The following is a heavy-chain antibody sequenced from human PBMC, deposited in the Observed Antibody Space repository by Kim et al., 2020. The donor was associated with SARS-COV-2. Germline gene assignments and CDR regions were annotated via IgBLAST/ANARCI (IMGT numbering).Heavy chain of an antibody. CDR3: ARLTYYYDGSGYYVYYFD. CDR2: IYYSVTS. J-gene: IGHJ4*01. D-gene: IGHD3-22*01. Sequence: SETLSLTCNVSGDSISSNYWSWIRQPPEKGLEWISYIYYSVTSNYNPSLKGRLSMSLDTSTNQFSLRLTSVTAADTAVYYCARLTYYYDGSGYYVYYFD. CDR1: GDSISSNY. V-gene: IGHV4-59*01.